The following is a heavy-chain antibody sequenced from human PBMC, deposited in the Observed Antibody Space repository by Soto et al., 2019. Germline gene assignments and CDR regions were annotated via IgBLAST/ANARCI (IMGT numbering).Heavy chain of an antibody. D-gene: IGHD6-13*01. V-gene: IGHV3-23*01. CDR1: GFTFSSYA. Sequence: GGSLRLSCAASGFTFSSYAVSWVRQAPGKGLEWVSAISGSGGSTYYADSVKGRFTISRDNSKNTLYLQMNSLRAEDTAVYYCAKDRGIAAAGPSLFDYWGQGTLVTVSS. CDR3: AKDRGIAAAGPSLFDY. CDR2: ISGSGGST. J-gene: IGHJ4*02.